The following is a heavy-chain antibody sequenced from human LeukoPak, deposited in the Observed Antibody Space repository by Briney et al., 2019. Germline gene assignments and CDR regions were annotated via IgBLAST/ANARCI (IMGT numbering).Heavy chain of an antibody. J-gene: IGHJ6*02. Sequence: GGSLRLSCAAPGFILRGSVMNGVGQASGKGREWVGGIRSKANSYATAYAASVEGRFTISRDDSKSTAYLQMNSLKTEDTAVYYCTRFNQEPYGMDVWAKGPRSPSP. V-gene: IGHV3-73*01. CDR1: GFILRGSV. CDR3: TRFNQEPYGMDV. CDR2: IRSKANSYAT. D-gene: IGHD1-14*01.